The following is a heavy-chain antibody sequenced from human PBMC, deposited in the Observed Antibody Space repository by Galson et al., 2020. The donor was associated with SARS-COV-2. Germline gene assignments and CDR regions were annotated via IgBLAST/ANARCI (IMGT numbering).Heavy chain of an antibody. V-gene: IGHV1-2*02. CDR1: GYVFSVYY. J-gene: IGHJ5*02. CDR3: ARSTSGRGDSLDP. D-gene: IGHD6-19*01. CDR2: INSNSGAT. Sequence: ASVKVSCTTSGYVFSVYYIHWVRQAPGLGPEWMGWINSNSGATNYALNFQGRVTMTRDTSINTVDMELSGLRYDDTAVYYCARSTSGRGDSLDPWGQGTLVSVSS.